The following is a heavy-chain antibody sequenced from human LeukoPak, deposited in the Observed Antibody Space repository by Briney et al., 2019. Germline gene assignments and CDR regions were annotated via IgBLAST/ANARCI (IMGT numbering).Heavy chain of an antibody. D-gene: IGHD2-15*01. J-gene: IGHJ4*02. CDR2: INPNSGGT. CDR3: AKEVCSGGSCYSLYDY. Sequence: GASVKVSCKASGYTFTGYYMHWVRQAPGQGLKWMGWINPNSGGTNYAQKFQGRVTMTRDTSISTAYMELSRLRSDDTAVYYCAKEVCSGGSCYSLYDYWGQGTLVTVSS. CDR1: GYTFTGYY. V-gene: IGHV1-2*02.